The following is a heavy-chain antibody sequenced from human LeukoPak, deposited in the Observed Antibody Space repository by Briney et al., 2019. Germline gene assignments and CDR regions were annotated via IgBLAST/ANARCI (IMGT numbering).Heavy chain of an antibody. J-gene: IGHJ3*02. CDR1: GGSISSGSYY. D-gene: IGHD3-10*01. V-gene: IGHV4-61*02. CDR3: ATYNDAFDI. CDR2: IYTSGSI. Sequence: PSETLSLTCTVSGGSISSGSYYWSWIRQPAGKGLEWIGRIYTSGSINYNPSLKSRVTISVDTSKNQFSLKLSSVTAADTAVYYCATYNDAFDIWGQGTMVIVSS.